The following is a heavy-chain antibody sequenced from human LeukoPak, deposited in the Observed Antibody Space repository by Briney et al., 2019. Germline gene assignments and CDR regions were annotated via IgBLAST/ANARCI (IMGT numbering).Heavy chain of an antibody. V-gene: IGHV4-38-2*02. D-gene: IGHD2-15*01. CDR1: GYSISSGYY. J-gene: IGHJ4*02. CDR3: ARRFVRRLVVVVAATRAHFDY. Sequence: SETLSLTCTVSGYSISSGYYWSWIRQPPGKGLEWIGEINHSGSTNYNPSLKSRVTISVGTSKNQFSLKLSSVTAADTAVYYCARRFVRRLVVVVAATRAHFDYWGQGTLVTVSS. CDR2: INHSGST.